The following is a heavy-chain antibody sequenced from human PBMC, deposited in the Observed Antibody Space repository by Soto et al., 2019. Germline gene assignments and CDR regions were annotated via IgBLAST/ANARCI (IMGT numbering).Heavy chain of an antibody. CDR2: IIPILGIA. CDR3: ARDIVVVVAVGGMDV. Sequence: SVKVSCKASGGTFSSYTISWVRQAPGQGLEWMGRIIPILGIANYAQKFQGRVTITADKSTSTAYMELSSLRSEDTAVYYCARDIVVVVAVGGMDVWGQGTTVTVS. D-gene: IGHD2-15*01. V-gene: IGHV1-69*04. J-gene: IGHJ6*02. CDR1: GGTFSSYT.